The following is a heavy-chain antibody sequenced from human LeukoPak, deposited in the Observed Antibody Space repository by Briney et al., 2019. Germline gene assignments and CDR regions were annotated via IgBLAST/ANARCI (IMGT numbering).Heavy chain of an antibody. Sequence: GSAKVSCKASSYTLTNYGISWVRQAPGQGLEWMGWISAYNGNTNYAQNLQGRVTMTTDTSTNTAYMELRSLRSDDTAVYYCARDQDPGAFDIWGQGTMVTVSS. V-gene: IGHV1-18*01. J-gene: IGHJ3*02. CDR2: ISAYNGNT. CDR1: SYTLTNYG. CDR3: ARDQDPGAFDI.